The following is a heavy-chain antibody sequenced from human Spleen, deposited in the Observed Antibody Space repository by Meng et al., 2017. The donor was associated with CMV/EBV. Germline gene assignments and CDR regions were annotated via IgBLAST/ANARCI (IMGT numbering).Heavy chain of an antibody. V-gene: IGHV3-53*01. J-gene: IGHJ3*02. Sequence: LSCAACGFPVSSDYMTWVRQAPGKGLEWVSVIYSGDATYYADSVKGRFAISRDKSKNTLYLQMNSLRAEDTALYYCARAGEDGSDIWGQGTMVTVSS. CDR2: IYSGDAT. D-gene: IGHD2-21*01. CDR3: ARAGEDGSDI. CDR1: GFPVSSDY.